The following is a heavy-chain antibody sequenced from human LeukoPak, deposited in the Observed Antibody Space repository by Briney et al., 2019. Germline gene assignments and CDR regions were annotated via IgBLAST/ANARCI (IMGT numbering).Heavy chain of an antibody. D-gene: IGHD6-13*01. CDR1: GASITSYY. V-gene: IGHV4-59*08. CDR3: ARPVSSSWPDAFDI. Sequence: PSQTLSLTCTVSGASITSYYWSWIRQPPGKGLEWIGFFSYSGSANYNPSLKSRVTISVDTSKNQFSLSLTSVTAADTAVYYCARPVSSSWPDAFDIWGQGTMVTVSS. CDR2: FSYSGSA. J-gene: IGHJ3*02.